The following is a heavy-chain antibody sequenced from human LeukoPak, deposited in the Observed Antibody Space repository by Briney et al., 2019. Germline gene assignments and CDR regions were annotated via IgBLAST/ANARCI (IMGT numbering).Heavy chain of an antibody. D-gene: IGHD2-8*01. CDR1: GGSISSGGYS. CDR3: AREGCTNGVCYMGFDY. J-gene: IGHJ4*02. Sequence: SQTLSLTCAVSGGSISSGGYSWSWIRQPPGKGLEWIGYIYHSRSTYYNPSLKSRVTISVDRSKNQFSLKLSSVTAADTAVYYCAREGCTNGVCYMGFDYWGQGTLVTVSS. V-gene: IGHV4-30-2*01. CDR2: IYHSRST.